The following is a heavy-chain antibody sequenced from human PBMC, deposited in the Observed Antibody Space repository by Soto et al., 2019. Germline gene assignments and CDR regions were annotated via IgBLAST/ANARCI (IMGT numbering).Heavy chain of an antibody. CDR1: GFTFGDYS. CDR2: IRNKASGGTA. Sequence: EVQLVESGGGSVQPGRSLRLSCTTSGFTFGDYSMTWFRQAPGKGLEWVSFIRNKASGGTAEYAASVKGRFIVSRDDSKSITYLQMNSLKTEDTGMYYCTRDRIMTDYWGQGTLVTVSS. CDR3: TRDRIMTDY. J-gene: IGHJ4*02. V-gene: IGHV3-49*03.